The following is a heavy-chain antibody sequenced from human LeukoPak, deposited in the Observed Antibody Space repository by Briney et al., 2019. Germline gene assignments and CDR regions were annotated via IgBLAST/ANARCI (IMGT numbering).Heavy chain of an antibody. Sequence: GGSLRLSCVASGFTFNSNWMSWVRQAPGKGLEWVANIKQDGSEKYYVDSVKGRFTISRDNAKNSLSLQMDSLRAEDTAVYYCPRDKSYDRYFASWGQGPLSPSPQ. V-gene: IGHV3-7*01. CDR1: GFTFNSNW. J-gene: IGHJ4*02. CDR2: IKQDGSEK. CDR3: PRDKSYDRYFAS. D-gene: IGHD3-22*01.